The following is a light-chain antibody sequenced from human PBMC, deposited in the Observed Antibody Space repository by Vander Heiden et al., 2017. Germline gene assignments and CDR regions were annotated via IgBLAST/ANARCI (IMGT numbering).Light chain of an antibody. J-gene: IGLJ1*01. Sequence: QSVLPQPPSVSAAPGQKVTISCSGSSSNIGNNYGSWYQQLPGTAPKLLIYDNNKRPSGIPDRFSGSKSGTSATLGITGLQTGDEADYYCGTWDSSLNAYVFGTGTKVTVL. CDR2: DNN. CDR1: SSNIGNNY. V-gene: IGLV1-51*01. CDR3: GTWDSSLNAYV.